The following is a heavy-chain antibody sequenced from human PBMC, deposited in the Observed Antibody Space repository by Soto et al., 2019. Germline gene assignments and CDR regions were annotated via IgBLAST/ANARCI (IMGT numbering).Heavy chain of an antibody. V-gene: IGHV1-2*04. Sequence: QVQLVQSGAEVKKPGASVKVSCKASGYTFTGYYMHWVRQAPGQGLEWMGWINPNSGGTNYAQKFQGWVTMTRDTPISTAYMQLSRLGSDDTAVYYCASGPLMAAAGAVCAFDIWGQGTMVTVSS. D-gene: IGHD6-13*01. CDR3: ASGPLMAAAGAVCAFDI. J-gene: IGHJ3*02. CDR1: GYTFTGYY. CDR2: INPNSGGT.